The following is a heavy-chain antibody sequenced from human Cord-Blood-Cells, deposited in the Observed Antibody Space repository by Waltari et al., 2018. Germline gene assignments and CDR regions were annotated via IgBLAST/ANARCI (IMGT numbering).Heavy chain of an antibody. J-gene: IGHJ4*02. V-gene: IGHV3-7*01. CDR3: ASGWELLDY. CDR2: IKQDGSEN. CDR1: GFTLSSYW. Sequence: VQLVESGEGLVQPGGSLRLSCAAAGFTLSSYWSSWVRKAPGKGLEWVANIKQDGSENYYVDSVKCRFTISRDNAKNSLYLQMNSLRAEDTAVYYCASGWELLDYWGQGTLVTVSS. D-gene: IGHD1-26*01.